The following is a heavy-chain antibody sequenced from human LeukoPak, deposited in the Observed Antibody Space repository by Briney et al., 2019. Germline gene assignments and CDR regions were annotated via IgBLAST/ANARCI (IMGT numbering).Heavy chain of an antibody. V-gene: IGHV4-39*01. J-gene: IGHJ5*02. Sequence: SETVSLTCTVSGGSISSSSYYWGWIRQPPGKGLEWIGSIYYSGSTYYNPSLKSRVTISVDTSKNQFSLKLSSVTAADTAVYYCARRAYGEREGRDWFDPWGQGTLVTVSS. D-gene: IGHD4-17*01. CDR1: GGSISSSSYY. CDR3: ARRAYGEREGRDWFDP. CDR2: IYYSGST.